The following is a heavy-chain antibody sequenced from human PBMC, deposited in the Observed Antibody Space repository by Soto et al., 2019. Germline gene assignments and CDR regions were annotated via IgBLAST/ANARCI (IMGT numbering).Heavy chain of an antibody. Sequence: PGGSLKLSCAASGFTFSSYGMHWVRQAPGKGLEWVAVISYDGSNKYYADSVKGRFTISRDNSKNTLYLQMNSLRAEDTAVYYCAKERSSWGYYYYGMDVWGQGNTVTVSS. D-gene: IGHD6-13*01. CDR1: GFTFSSYG. CDR2: ISYDGSNK. J-gene: IGHJ6*02. CDR3: AKERSSWGYYYYGMDV. V-gene: IGHV3-30*18.